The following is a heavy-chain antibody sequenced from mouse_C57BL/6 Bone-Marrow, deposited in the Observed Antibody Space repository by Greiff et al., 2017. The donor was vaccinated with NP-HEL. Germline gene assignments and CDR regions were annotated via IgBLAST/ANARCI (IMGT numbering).Heavy chain of an antibody. CDR2: INPYNGGT. CDR1: GYTFTDYY. D-gene: IGHD1-1*01. J-gene: IGHJ2*01. V-gene: IGHV1-19*01. Sequence: VQLQQSGPVLVKPGASVKMSCKASGYTFTDYYMNWVKQSHGKSLEWIGVINPYNGGTSYNQKFKGKATLTVDKSSSTAYMELNSLTSEDSAGYYCARTGGSSYYFDYWGQGTTLTVSS. CDR3: ARTGGSSYYFDY.